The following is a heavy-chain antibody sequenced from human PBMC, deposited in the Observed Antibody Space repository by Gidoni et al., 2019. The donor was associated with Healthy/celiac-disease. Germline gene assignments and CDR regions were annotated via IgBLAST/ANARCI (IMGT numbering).Heavy chain of an antibody. J-gene: IGHJ6*03. CDR1: GGSISSYY. V-gene: IGHV4-59*01. Sequence: QVQLQESGPGLVKPSETLSLTCTVSGGSISSYYWGWIRQPPGKGLEWIGYIYYSGSTNYNPSLKSRVTISVDTSKNQFSLKLSSVTAADTAVYYCARGGLYGSVIPGYYYYYMDVWGKGTTVTVSS. CDR2: IYYSGST. D-gene: IGHD3-10*01. CDR3: ARGGLYGSVIPGYYYYYMDV.